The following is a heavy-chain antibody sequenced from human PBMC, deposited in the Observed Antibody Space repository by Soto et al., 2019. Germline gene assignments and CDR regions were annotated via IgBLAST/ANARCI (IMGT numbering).Heavy chain of an antibody. J-gene: IGHJ4*02. CDR3: ATDSSGYYSEISFDY. Sequence: GASVKVSCKASGGTFSSYTISWVRQAPGQGLEWMGRIIPILGIANYAQKFQGRVTITADKSTSTAYMELSSLRSEDTAVYYCATDSSGYYSEISFDYWGQGTLVTVSS. CDR1: GGTFSSYT. V-gene: IGHV1-69*02. CDR2: IIPILGIA. D-gene: IGHD3-22*01.